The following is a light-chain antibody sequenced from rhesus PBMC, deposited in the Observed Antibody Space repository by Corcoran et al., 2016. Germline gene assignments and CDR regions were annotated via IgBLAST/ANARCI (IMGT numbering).Light chain of an antibody. V-gene: IGKV3-42*03. Sequence: EIVMTQSPATLSLSPGERATLSCRASQSVSSNLAWYQQKPGQAPSLLIYGASSRATGIPDRFSGSGSGTYFTLTISSLEPEEFAVYYCQQSSNWPLTFGGGTKVEIK. CDR3: QQSSNWPLT. CDR2: GAS. CDR1: QSVSSN. J-gene: IGKJ4*01.